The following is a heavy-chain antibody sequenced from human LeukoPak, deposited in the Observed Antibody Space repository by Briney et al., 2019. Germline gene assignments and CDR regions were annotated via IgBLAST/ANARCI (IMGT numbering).Heavy chain of an antibody. Sequence: SQTLSLTCAVSGGSISSGGYSWSWIRQPPGKGLEWIGYIYHSGSTYYNPSLKSRVTISVDRSKNQFSLKLSSVTAADTAVYYCARADSIKHVDYWGQGTLVTVSS. CDR2: IYHSGST. CDR3: ARADSIKHVDY. V-gene: IGHV4-30-2*01. D-gene: IGHD2-21*01. CDR1: GGSISSGGYS. J-gene: IGHJ4*02.